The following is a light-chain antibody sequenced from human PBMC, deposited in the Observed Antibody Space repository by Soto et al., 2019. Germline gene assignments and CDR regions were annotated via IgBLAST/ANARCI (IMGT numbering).Light chain of an antibody. J-gene: IGLJ1*01. CDR2: EVN. Sequence: QSALTQPPSASGSPGRSVTISCTGASSDVGTYNYVSWYQQHPGKAPKLIMYEVNKRPSGVPDRFSGSKSGNTASLTVSGLQAEDDADYYCSSYAGNNIYVFGTGTKLTVL. CDR1: SSDVGTYNY. CDR3: SSYAGNNIYV. V-gene: IGLV2-8*01.